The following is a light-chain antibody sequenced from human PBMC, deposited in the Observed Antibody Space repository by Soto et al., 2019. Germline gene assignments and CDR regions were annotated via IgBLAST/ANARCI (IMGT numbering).Light chain of an antibody. CDR2: AAS. CDR1: QSVSVNS. J-gene: IGKJ3*01. CDR3: QQYGGSPFT. V-gene: IGKV3-20*01. Sequence: EIVLTQSPGTLSLSPGERATLSCRASQSVSVNSLAWYQQKGGQAPRLLIYAASTRATGVPDRFSGTGSGTDFALIISRLETDDSAVYYCQQYGGSPFTFGPGTKVDIK.